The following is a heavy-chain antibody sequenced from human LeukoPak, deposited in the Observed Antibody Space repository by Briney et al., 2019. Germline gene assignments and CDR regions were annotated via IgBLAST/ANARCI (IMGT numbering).Heavy chain of an antibody. J-gene: IGHJ3*02. CDR1: GGSISSHY. Sequence: SETLSLTCTVSGGSISSHYWSWIRQPPGKGLEWIGYIYYSGSTHYNPSLRSRLTTSVDTSKNHFSLRLTSVTAADTAVYYCARGGNSLGYAFDIWGQGTVVTVSS. CDR2: IYYSGST. V-gene: IGHV4-59*11. D-gene: IGHD1-1*01. CDR3: ARGGNSLGYAFDI.